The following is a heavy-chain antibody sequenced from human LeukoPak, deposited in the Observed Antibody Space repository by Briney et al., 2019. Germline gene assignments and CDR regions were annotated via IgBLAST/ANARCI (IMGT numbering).Heavy chain of an antibody. V-gene: IGHV1-69*05. CDR2: IIPIFGTA. Sequence: SVKVSCKASGGTFSSYAISWVRQAPGQGLEWMGRIIPIFGTANYAQKFQGGVTITTDESTSTAYMELSSLRSEDTAVYYCARAYYYGSGSSVPFDYWGQGTLVTVSS. CDR1: GGTFSSYA. J-gene: IGHJ4*02. D-gene: IGHD3-10*01. CDR3: ARAYYYGSGSSVPFDY.